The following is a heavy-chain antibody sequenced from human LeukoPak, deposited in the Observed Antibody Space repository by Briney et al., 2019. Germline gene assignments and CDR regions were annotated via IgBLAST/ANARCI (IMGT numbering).Heavy chain of an antibody. CDR3: VRDDYDFWSGYQRYFEF. CDR2: INQDGSEK. Sequence: PGGSLRLSCAVYGFTFSDYWMTWVRQAPGKGLEWVANINQDGSEKYYVDSVEGRFTISRDSVKNSLYLQMTSVRADDTAMYYCVRDDYDFWSGYQRYFEFWGQGTLVTVSS. J-gene: IGHJ4*02. CDR1: GFTFSDYW. D-gene: IGHD3-3*01. V-gene: IGHV3-7*01.